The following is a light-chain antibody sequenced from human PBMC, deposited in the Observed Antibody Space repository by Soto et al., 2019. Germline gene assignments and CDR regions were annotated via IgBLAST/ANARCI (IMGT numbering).Light chain of an antibody. J-gene: IGKJ1*01. CDR1: QSVSGY. CDR2: ADS. Sequence: EIVLTQSPATLSLSPGETATLSCRASQSVSGYIGWYQQKPGQAPRLLIYADSNRATGIPARFSGSGSGTDFTLTISRLEPEDFAVYYCQQYGSSPWTFGQGTKVDI. CDR3: QQYGSSPWT. V-gene: IGKV3-20*01.